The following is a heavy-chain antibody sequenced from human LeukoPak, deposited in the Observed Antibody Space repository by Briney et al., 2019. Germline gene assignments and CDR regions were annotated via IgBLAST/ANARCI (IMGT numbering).Heavy chain of an antibody. CDR2: INHSGSA. D-gene: IGHD3-10*01. J-gene: IGHJ4*02. CDR1: GGSFSGYY. CDR3: ARHSLYRSVGGFDY. V-gene: IGHV4-34*01. Sequence: SETLSLTCAVYGGSFSGYYWSWIRQPPGKGLEWIGEINHSGSANYNPSLKSRVTISVDTSKNQFSLKLSSVTAADTAVYYCARHSLYRSVGGFDYWGQGTLVTVSS.